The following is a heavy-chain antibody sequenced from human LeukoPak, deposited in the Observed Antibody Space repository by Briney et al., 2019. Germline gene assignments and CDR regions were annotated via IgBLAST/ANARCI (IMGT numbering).Heavy chain of an antibody. V-gene: IGHV1-2*06. J-gene: IGHJ4*02. CDR3: ARVGFTSSWSNFDY. CDR2: INPNGGDT. CDR1: GYTFAAYF. D-gene: IGHD6-13*01. Sequence: GASVKVSCKASGYTFAAYFIHWVRQAPGQGLEWMGRINPNGGDTNYAQKLQGRVTMTGDTSISTAYMELSSLRSDDTAMYYCARVGFTSSWSNFDYWGQGTLVTVSS.